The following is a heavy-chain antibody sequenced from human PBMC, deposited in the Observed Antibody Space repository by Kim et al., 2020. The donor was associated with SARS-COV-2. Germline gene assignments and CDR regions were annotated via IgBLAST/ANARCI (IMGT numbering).Heavy chain of an antibody. CDR3: ARDYGGQVDAFDI. J-gene: IGHJ3*02. Sequence: GGSLRLSCAASGFTFSTYWMHWVRQAPGKGLVWVSRINRDGSSTTYADSVKGRFTISRDNAKNTLYLQMSSLRAADTAMYYCARDYGGQVDAFDIWGQGTMVTVSS. D-gene: IGHD4-17*01. CDR2: INRDGSST. V-gene: IGHV3-74*01. CDR1: GFTFSTYW.